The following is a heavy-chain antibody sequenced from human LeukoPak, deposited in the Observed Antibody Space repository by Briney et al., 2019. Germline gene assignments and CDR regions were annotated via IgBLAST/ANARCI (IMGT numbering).Heavy chain of an antibody. CDR3: ARHASGTMVRGGSFYYYYYMDV. Sequence: SETLSLTCAVYGGSFSGYYWSWIRQPPGKGLEWIGEINHSGSTNYNPSLKSRVTISVDTSKNQFSLKLSSVTAADTAVYYCARHASGTMVRGGSFYYYYYMDVWGKGTTVTISS. CDR2: INHSGST. V-gene: IGHV4-34*01. J-gene: IGHJ6*03. CDR1: GGSFSGYY. D-gene: IGHD3-10*01.